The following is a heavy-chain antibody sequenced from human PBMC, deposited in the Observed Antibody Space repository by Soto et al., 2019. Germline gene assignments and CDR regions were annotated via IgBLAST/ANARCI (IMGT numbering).Heavy chain of an antibody. Sequence: SETLSLTCTVSGGSITSAGSFWSWIRQHPGKGPEWIAFIGYSGATSYNPSLASRVTISVDTSKSQFSLNLRSVNAADTAVYYCARGGASSKWFAPWGQGTLVTVSS. J-gene: IGHJ5*02. CDR1: GGSITSAGSF. CDR2: IGYSGAT. D-gene: IGHD2-15*01. CDR3: ARGGASSKWFAP. V-gene: IGHV4-31*03.